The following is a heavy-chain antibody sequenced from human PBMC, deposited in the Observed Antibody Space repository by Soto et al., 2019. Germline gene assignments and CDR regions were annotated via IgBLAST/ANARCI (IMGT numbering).Heavy chain of an antibody. Sequence: GASVKVSCKASGFTFTSSAVQWVRQARGQRLERIGWIVVGSGNTNYAQKFQERVTITRDMSTSTAYMELSSLRSEDTAVYYCAAGYRGFLEWLKLAQFNFDYWGQGTLVTVSS. D-gene: IGHD3-3*01. V-gene: IGHV1-58*01. CDR3: AAGYRGFLEWLKLAQFNFDY. CDR1: GFTFTSSA. J-gene: IGHJ4*02. CDR2: IVVGSGNT.